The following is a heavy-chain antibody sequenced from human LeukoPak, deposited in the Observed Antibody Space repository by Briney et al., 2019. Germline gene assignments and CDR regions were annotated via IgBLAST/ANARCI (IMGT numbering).Heavy chain of an antibody. V-gene: IGHV3-48*01. CDR2: ISNGNSPI. CDR3: ARAGGGGDAFDI. D-gene: IGHD2-15*01. CDR1: GFTFSSFI. J-gene: IGHJ3*02. Sequence: GGSLRLSCAASAASGFTFSSFIMNWVRQAPGKGLEWVSYISNGNSPIYYADSVKGRFTISRDNAKNSLYLQMYSLRVEDTAVYYCARAGGGGDAFDIWGQGTMVTVSS.